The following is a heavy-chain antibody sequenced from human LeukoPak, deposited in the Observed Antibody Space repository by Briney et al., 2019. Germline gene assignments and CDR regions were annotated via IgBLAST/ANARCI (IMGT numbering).Heavy chain of an antibody. J-gene: IGHJ4*02. CDR1: GGSISSSSYS. V-gene: IGHV4-39*01. CDR3: ARIAETLVGEEGFLEWLPLCDY. CDR2: MFYSGST. D-gene: IGHD3-3*01. Sequence: PSETLSLTCTVSGGSISSSSYSWGWIRQPPGKGLEWIGNMFYSGSTYYNPSLKSRVTMSVDTSKNQFSLKLSSVTAADTAVYYCARIAETLVGEEGFLEWLPLCDYWGQGTLVTVSS.